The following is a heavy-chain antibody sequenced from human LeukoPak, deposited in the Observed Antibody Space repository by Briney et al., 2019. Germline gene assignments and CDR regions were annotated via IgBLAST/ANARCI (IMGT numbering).Heavy chain of an antibody. D-gene: IGHD6-13*01. CDR2: IYYSGST. CDR3: ARDRYSSSWYWFDP. V-gene: IGHV4-59*01. Sequence: SETLSLTCTVSGGSISSYYWSWIRQPPGKGLEGIGYIYYSGSTNYNPSLKSRVTISVDTSNNQFSLKLSSVTAADTAVYYCARDRYSSSWYWFDPWGQGTLVTVSS. CDR1: GGSISSYY. J-gene: IGHJ5*02.